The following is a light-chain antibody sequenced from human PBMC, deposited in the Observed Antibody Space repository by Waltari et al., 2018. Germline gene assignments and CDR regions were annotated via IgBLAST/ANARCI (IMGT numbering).Light chain of an antibody. CDR3: AAWEDTLSGAV. V-gene: IGLV1-44*01. J-gene: IGLJ3*02. Sequence: QSVLTQPPSASGAPGPRVPMSCSGGTSDIGSNSVAWYQQLPGMAPKLPIFSNDKGPSGVPERFSGSKSGTSASLTINGLESEDGAVYFCAAWEDTLSGAVFGGGTKLTVL. CDR1: TSDIGSNS. CDR2: SND.